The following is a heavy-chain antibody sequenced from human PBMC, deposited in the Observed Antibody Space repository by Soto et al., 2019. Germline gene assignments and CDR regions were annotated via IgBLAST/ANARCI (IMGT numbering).Heavy chain of an antibody. Sequence: ASVKVSCKASRYTFTTYAMHWVRQAPGQRLEWMGWINAGNGNTKYSQKFQGRVTITRDTSASTAYMELSSLRSEDTAVYYCARFYCSGDRCYFDYWGQGTLVTVSS. V-gene: IGHV1-3*01. CDR3: ARFYCSGDRCYFDY. J-gene: IGHJ4*02. CDR1: RYTFTTYA. CDR2: INAGNGNT. D-gene: IGHD2-15*01.